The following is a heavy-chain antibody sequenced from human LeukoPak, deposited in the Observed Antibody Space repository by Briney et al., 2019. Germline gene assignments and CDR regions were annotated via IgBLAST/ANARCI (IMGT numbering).Heavy chain of an antibody. CDR2: ISAYNGNT. J-gene: IGHJ4*02. CDR3: ARGHSTYYYDSSGSLLDY. CDR1: GYTFTSYG. V-gene: IGHV1-18*01. Sequence: ASAKVSCKASGYTFTSYGISWVRQAPGQGLEWMGWISAYNGNTNYAQKLQGRVTMTTDTSTSTAYMELRSLRSDDTAVYYCARGHSTYYYDSSGSLLDYWGQGTLVTVSS. D-gene: IGHD3-22*01.